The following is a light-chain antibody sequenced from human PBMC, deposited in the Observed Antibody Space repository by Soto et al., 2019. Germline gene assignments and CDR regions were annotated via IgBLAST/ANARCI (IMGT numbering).Light chain of an antibody. Sequence: IVLTQSPGTLSLSPGERATLSCRASQSVGNMYLAWYQQKPGQAPRLLMYGASRRPTGIPDRFSGSGSGTDFTLTISRLEPEDFAVYYCQQFGSSPRTFGQGTKVEIK. CDR2: GAS. CDR3: QQFGSSPRT. V-gene: IGKV3-20*01. CDR1: QSVGNMY. J-gene: IGKJ1*01.